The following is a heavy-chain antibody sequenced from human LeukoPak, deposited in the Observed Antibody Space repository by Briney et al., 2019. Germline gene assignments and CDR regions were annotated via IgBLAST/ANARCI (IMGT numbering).Heavy chain of an antibody. Sequence: SETLSLTCTVSGGSISSGSYFWSWIRQSAGRGLEWIGRIDSSGNTNYNPSLKSRVTISVDTSKNQFSLKLSSVTAADTAVYYCARDSKQWLVQGWFDPWGQGTLVTVSS. J-gene: IGHJ5*02. V-gene: IGHV4-61*10. CDR3: ARDSKQWLVQGWFDP. CDR2: IDSSGNT. D-gene: IGHD6-19*01. CDR1: GGSISSGSYF.